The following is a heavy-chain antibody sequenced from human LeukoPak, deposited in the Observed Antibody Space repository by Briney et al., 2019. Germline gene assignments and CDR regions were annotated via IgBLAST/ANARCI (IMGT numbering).Heavy chain of an antibody. Sequence: GGSLRLSCAASGFTFSNAWMSWVRQAPGKGLEWVGRIKSKTDGGTTDYAAPVKGRFTISRDDSKNTLYLQMNSLRAEDTAVYYCASDVDTAMALAYWGQGTLVTVSS. D-gene: IGHD5-18*01. V-gene: IGHV3-15*01. CDR2: IKSKTDGGTT. CDR3: ASDVDTAMALAY. CDR1: GFTFSNAW. J-gene: IGHJ4*02.